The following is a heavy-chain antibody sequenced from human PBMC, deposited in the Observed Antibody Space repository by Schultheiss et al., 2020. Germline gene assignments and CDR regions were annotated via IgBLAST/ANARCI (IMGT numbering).Heavy chain of an antibody. D-gene: IGHD1-26*01. CDR2: IYYSRST. Sequence: SETLSLTCTVSGGSISSGGYYWSWIRQHPGKGLEWIGYIYYSRSTNYNPSLKSRATLSADTSKNQFSLRLRSVTAADTAVYYCARCTSGSCDYFDYWGQGTLVTVSS. CDR3: ARCTSGSCDYFDY. V-gene: IGHV4-61*08. CDR1: GGSISSGGYY. J-gene: IGHJ4*02.